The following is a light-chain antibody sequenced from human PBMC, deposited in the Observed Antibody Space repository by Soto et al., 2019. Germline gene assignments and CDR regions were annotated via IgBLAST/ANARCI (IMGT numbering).Light chain of an antibody. J-gene: IGLJ3*02. V-gene: IGLV1-40*01. CDR2: GNT. CDR1: SSNIGAGYN. Sequence: QSVLTQPPSVSGAPGQRVTISCTGSSSNIGAGYNVHWYQQVPGTAPKLLIYGNTNRPSGVPDRFSGSKSGTSASLAITGLQAEDEADYFRQSYDKSLSGSLFGGGTKLTVL. CDR3: QSYDKSLSGSL.